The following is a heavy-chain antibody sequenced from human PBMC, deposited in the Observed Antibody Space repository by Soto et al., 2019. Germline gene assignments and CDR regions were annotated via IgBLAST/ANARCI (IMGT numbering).Heavy chain of an antibody. CDR2: INPNSGGT. J-gene: IGHJ5*02. CDR3: AREDIVVVPAARTRGWFDP. CDR1: GGTFSSYA. Sequence: ASVKVSCKASGGTFSSYAISWVRQAPGQGLEWMGWINPNSGGTNYAQKFQGWVTMTRDTSISTAYMELSRLRSDDTAVYYCAREDIVVVPAARTRGWFDPWGQGTLVTVSS. D-gene: IGHD2-2*01. V-gene: IGHV1-2*04.